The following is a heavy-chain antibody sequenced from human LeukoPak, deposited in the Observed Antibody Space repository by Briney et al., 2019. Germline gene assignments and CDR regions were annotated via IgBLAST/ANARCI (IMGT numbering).Heavy chain of an antibody. CDR2: IYPGDSDT. V-gene: IGHV5-51*01. Sequence: GESLEISCKGSGYSFTSYWIGWVRQMPGKGLEWMGIIYPGDSDTRYSPSFQGQVTISADKSISTAYLQWSSLKASDTAMYYCARGSNTWAAAGHDAFDIWGQGTMVTVSS. CDR1: GYSFTSYW. D-gene: IGHD6-13*01. CDR3: ARGSNTWAAAGHDAFDI. J-gene: IGHJ3*02.